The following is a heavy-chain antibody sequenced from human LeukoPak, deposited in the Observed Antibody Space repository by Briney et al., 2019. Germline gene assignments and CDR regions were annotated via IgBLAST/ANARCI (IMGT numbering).Heavy chain of an antibody. CDR1: GGSISSYY. V-gene: IGHV4-4*07. CDR3: ARDASVSICGGDCYPVD. Sequence: SETLSLTCTVSGGSISSYYWSWIRQPAGKGLEWIGRIYTSGSTNYNPSLSNRVTMSIDTSKNQFSLKLSSLTAADTAVYYCARDASVSICGGDCYPVDWGQGTLVTVSS. J-gene: IGHJ4*02. D-gene: IGHD2-21*02. CDR2: IYTSGST.